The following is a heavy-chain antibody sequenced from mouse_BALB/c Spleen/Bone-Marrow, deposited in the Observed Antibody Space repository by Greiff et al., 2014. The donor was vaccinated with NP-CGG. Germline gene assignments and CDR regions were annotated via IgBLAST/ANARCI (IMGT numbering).Heavy chain of an antibody. CDR3: ARGGHDFSLDY. CDR2: IDTSDCYT. V-gene: IGHV1-69*01. CDR1: GYTFTDNW. D-gene: IGHD2-4*01. J-gene: IGHJ4*01. Sequence: QVQLQQSGAELGMPGASVKMSCKASGYTFTDNWIYWVKQRPGQGLEWIGAIDTSDCYTNYSQKFMGKASLTVDASSSTAYMQVSSLTSDDSAVYYCARGGHDFSLDYWGQGTSVTVSS.